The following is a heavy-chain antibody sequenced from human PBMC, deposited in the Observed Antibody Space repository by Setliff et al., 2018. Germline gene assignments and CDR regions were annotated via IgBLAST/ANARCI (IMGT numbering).Heavy chain of an antibody. V-gene: IGHV3-30*02. Sequence: QPGGSLRLSCAASGFSFSSSGMHWVRQAPGKGLEWVAFIWYDGSNRYYVDSVQGRFTISRDNARNTLYLQMNNLRTEDTAVYYCAKDRGSTLYGYFDYWGQGTLVTVSS. CDR2: IWYDGSNR. D-gene: IGHD2-2*01. CDR1: GFSFSSSG. J-gene: IGHJ4*02. CDR3: AKDRGSTLYGYFDY.